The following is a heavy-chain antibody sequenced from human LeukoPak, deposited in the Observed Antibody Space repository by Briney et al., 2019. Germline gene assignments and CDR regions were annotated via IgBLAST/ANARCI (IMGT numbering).Heavy chain of an antibody. V-gene: IGHV3-7*01. Sequence: PGGSLRLSCADSGYTFSSYWMRWVRQAPGKGLEWVDNIKQDGSEKYYVDSVKGRFTISRDNAKNSLYLQMNSLRAEDTAVYYCAKGGSNYDFWTGPRPFAYWGQRTLVTVSS. CDR3: AKGGSNYDFWTGPRPFAY. J-gene: IGHJ4*02. CDR2: IKQDGSEK. D-gene: IGHD3-3*01. CDR1: GYTFSSYW.